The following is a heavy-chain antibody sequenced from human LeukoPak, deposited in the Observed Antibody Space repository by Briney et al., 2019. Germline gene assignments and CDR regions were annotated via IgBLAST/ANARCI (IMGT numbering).Heavy chain of an antibody. V-gene: IGHV3-23*01. J-gene: IGHJ4*02. CDR3: AKDNGWFGELLGY. Sequence: GGSLRLSCAASGFTFSSYAMGWVRQAPGKGLEWVSAISGSGGSTYYADSVKGRFTISRDNSKNTLYLQMNSLRAEDTAVYYCAKDNGWFGELLGYWGQGTLVTVSS. CDR1: GFTFSSYA. CDR2: ISGSGGST. D-gene: IGHD3-10*01.